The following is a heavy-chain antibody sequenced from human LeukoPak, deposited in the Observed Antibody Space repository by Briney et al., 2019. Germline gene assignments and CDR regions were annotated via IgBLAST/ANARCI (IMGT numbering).Heavy chain of an antibody. CDR3: ARGRGFWSMYYFDY. Sequence: PSETLSLTCTVSGGSISSYYWSWIRQPPGKGLEWIGYIYYSGSTNYNPSLKSRVTISVDTSKNQFSLKLSSVTAADTAVYYCARGRGFWSMYYFDYWGQGTLVTVSS. CDR2: IYYSGST. CDR1: GGSISSYY. D-gene: IGHD3-3*01. V-gene: IGHV4-59*12. J-gene: IGHJ4*02.